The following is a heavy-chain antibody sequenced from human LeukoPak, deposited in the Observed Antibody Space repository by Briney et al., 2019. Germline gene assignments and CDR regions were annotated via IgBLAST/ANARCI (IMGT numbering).Heavy chain of an antibody. CDR2: IWYDGSNK. J-gene: IGHJ6*03. Sequence: GRSLRLSCAASGFAFSSYGMHWVRQAPGKGLEWVAVIWYDGSNKYYADSVKGRFTISRDNSKNTLYLQMNSLRAEDAAVYYCAKDPRGSYSRDYYYYMDVWGKGTTVTVSS. CDR1: GFAFSSYG. CDR3: AKDPRGSYSRDYYYYMDV. D-gene: IGHD1-26*01. V-gene: IGHV3-33*06.